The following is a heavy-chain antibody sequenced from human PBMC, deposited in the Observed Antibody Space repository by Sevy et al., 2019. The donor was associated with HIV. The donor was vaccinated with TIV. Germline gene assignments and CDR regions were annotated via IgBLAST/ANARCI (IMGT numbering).Heavy chain of an antibody. Sequence: GGSLRLSCSAFGFAFQTFGMHWVRQAPGKGPEWVAVISSDGINHNYADAVKGRFTISRDNSKNQVFLQMNSLRPKDTAVYFCTKESLRGTYIRGDFDHWGQGALVTVSS. CDR3: TKESLRGTYIRGDFDH. J-gene: IGHJ4*02. CDR2: ISSDGINH. CDR1: GFAFQTFG. D-gene: IGHD3-10*02. V-gene: IGHV3-33*03.